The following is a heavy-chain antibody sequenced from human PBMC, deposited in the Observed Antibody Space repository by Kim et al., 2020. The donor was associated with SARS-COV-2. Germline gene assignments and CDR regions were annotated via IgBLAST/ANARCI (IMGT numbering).Heavy chain of an antibody. J-gene: IGHJ6*02. D-gene: IGHD1-26*01. CDR2: ISYDGSNK. CDR3: ARETGSGSYLYYYYYGMDV. Sequence: GGSLRLSCAASGFTFSSYAMHWVRQAPGKGLEWVAVISYDGSNKYYADSVKGRFTISRDNSKNTLYLQMNSLRAEDTAVYYCARETGSGSYLYYYYYGMDVWGQGTTVTVSS. V-gene: IGHV3-30-3*01. CDR1: GFTFSSYA.